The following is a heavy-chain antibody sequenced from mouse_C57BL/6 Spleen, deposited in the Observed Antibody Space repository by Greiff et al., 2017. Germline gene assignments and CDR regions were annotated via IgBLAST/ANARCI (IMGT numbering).Heavy chain of an antibody. CDR3: ARGGYGSSYGPYY. Sequence: QVQLQQPGAELVKPGASVKLSCKASGYTFTSYWMHWVKQRPGQGLEWIGMIHPNSGSTNYNEKFKSKATLTFDKSSSTAYMQLSSLTSEDSAVYYCARGGYGSSYGPYYWGQGTTLTVSS. J-gene: IGHJ2*01. CDR1: GYTFTSYW. CDR2: IHPNSGST. V-gene: IGHV1-64*01. D-gene: IGHD1-1*01.